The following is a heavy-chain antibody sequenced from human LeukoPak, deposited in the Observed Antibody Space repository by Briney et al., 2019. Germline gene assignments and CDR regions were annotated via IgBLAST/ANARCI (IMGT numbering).Heavy chain of an antibody. CDR3: ARGDYGGNSPDKFDP. CDR1: GFTFSSYS. D-gene: IGHD4-23*01. V-gene: IGHV3-21*01. J-gene: IGHJ5*02. CDR2: ISSSSSYI. Sequence: AGGSLRLSCAASGFTFSSYSMNWVRQAPGKGLEWVSSISSSSSYIYYADSVKGRFIISRDNAKNSLYLQMNSLRAEDTAVYYCARGDYGGNSPDKFDPWGQGTLVTVSS.